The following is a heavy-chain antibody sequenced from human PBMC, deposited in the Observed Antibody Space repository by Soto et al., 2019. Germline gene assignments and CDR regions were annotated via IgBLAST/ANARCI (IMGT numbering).Heavy chain of an antibody. D-gene: IGHD3-22*01. V-gene: IGHV4-31*03. CDR2: IYYSGST. J-gene: IGHJ5*02. CDR1: GGSISSGGYY. Sequence: QVQLQESGPGLVKPSQTLSLTCTVSGGSISSGGYYWSWIRQHPGKGLEWIGYIYYSGSTYYNPSRKGRVTISVDTSKNQFSLKLSSVTAADTAVYYCARGGIVVVTEEYNWFDPWGQGTLVTVSS. CDR3: ARGGIVVVTEEYNWFDP.